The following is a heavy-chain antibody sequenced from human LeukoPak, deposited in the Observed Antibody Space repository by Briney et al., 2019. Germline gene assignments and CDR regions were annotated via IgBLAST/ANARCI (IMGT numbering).Heavy chain of an antibody. Sequence: PGGSLRLSCAASGFTFSSYSMNWVRQAPGKGLEWVSYISSSSSTIYYADSVKGRFTISRDSAKNSLYLQMNSLRDEDTAVYYCARAGGDYDFWSGYSTVYYFDYWGQGTLVTVSS. CDR2: ISSSSSTI. D-gene: IGHD3-3*01. J-gene: IGHJ4*02. V-gene: IGHV3-48*02. CDR3: ARAGGDYDFWSGYSTVYYFDY. CDR1: GFTFSSYS.